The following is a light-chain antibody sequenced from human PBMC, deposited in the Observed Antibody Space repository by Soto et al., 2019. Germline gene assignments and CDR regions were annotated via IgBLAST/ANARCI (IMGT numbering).Light chain of an antibody. Sequence: DIQMTQSPSTLSASVGDRVTITCRASQSISSWLAWYQQKPGKAPTLLLYKASSLESGVPSRFSGSGSRTYFTLIISSLQPDDFATYYCQQYNSYSLFTFGPGTKVDIK. V-gene: IGKV1-5*03. CDR2: KAS. CDR1: QSISSW. CDR3: QQYNSYSLFT. J-gene: IGKJ3*01.